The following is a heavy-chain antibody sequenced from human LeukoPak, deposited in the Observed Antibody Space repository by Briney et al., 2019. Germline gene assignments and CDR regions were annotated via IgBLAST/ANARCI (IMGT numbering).Heavy chain of an antibody. CDR1: GGSISAYY. CDR3: ASGIQGAGNNY. CDR2: MYISGET. D-gene: IGHD6-19*01. Sequence: SETLSLTCTASGGSISAYYWSWIRQPAGKGLEWIGRMYISGETNYNPSLKSRVTVSLDTSKNHFSLKMNFVTAADTAVYYCASGIQGAGNNYWGQGTLVTVSS. J-gene: IGHJ4*02. V-gene: IGHV4-4*07.